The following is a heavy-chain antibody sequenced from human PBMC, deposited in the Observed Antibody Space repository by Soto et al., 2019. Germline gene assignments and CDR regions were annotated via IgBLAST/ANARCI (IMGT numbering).Heavy chain of an antibody. D-gene: IGHD6-19*01. Sequence: EVQLVESGGGLVQPGGSLRLSCAASGFRFNIYSMNWIRQAPGKGLEWFAYITSDTNTIKYADSVRGRFTISRDNAKNSVDLQMNSLRDEDTAVYYCARSVEGHFDYWGQGTVFTVSS. CDR2: ITSDTNTI. CDR1: GFRFNIYS. J-gene: IGHJ4*02. V-gene: IGHV3-48*02. CDR3: ARSVEGHFDY.